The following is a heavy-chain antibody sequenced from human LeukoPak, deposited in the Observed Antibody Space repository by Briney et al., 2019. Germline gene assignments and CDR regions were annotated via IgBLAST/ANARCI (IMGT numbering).Heavy chain of an antibody. CDR3: ARGRRTRTNVIWFDP. CDR2: INTNTGNP. CDR1: GGTFSSHS. D-gene: IGHD2-2*01. Sequence: ASVKVSCKAFGGTFSSHSISWVRQAPGQGLEWMGWINTNTGNPTYAQGFTGRFVFSLDTSVSTAYLQISSLKAEDTAVYYCARGRRTRTNVIWFDPWGQGTLVTVSS. V-gene: IGHV7-4-1*02. J-gene: IGHJ5*02.